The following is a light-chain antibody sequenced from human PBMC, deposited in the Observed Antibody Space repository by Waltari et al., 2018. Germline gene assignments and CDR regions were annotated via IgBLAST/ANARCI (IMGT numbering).Light chain of an antibody. Sequence: DIQMTQSPSSLSPSVGDRVILTCRAGQAISTFLAWFQLKPGKAPKSLIYAASTLHTGVSSNFSGSGSVTDFTLTISSLQPGDCATYYCQQYSTFPPTFGGGTRVEI. CDR2: AAS. CDR3: QQYSTFPPT. J-gene: IGKJ4*01. CDR1: QAISTF. V-gene: IGKV1-16*02.